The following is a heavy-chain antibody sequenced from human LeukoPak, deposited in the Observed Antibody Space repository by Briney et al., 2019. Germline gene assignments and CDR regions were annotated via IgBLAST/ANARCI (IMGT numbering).Heavy chain of an antibody. J-gene: IGHJ6*02. V-gene: IGHV1-18*01. Sequence: GASVKVSCKASGYTFTSYGISWVRQAPGQGLEWMGWISAYNGNTNYAQKLQGRVTMTTDTSTSTAYMELRSLRSDDTAVYYCARVHTDIVVVVAATHYYYGMDVWAKGPRSPSP. CDR1: GYTFTSYG. CDR3: ARVHTDIVVVVAATHYYYGMDV. D-gene: IGHD2-15*01. CDR2: ISAYNGNT.